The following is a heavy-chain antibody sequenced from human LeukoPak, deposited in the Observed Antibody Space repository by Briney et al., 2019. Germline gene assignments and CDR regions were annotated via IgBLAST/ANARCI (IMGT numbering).Heavy chain of an antibody. CDR3: ARVAYSSTWGYFDY. CDR2: ISISGSTI. J-gene: IGHJ4*02. CDR1: GFTSSSYE. V-gene: IGHV3-48*03. D-gene: IGHD6-13*01. Sequence: GGSLRLFCAASGFTSSSYEVNWVRQAPGKGLEWVSYISISGSTIYYADSVKGRFTISRDNAKNSLHLQMNSLRAEDTAVYYCARVAYSSTWGYFDYWGQGTLVTVSS.